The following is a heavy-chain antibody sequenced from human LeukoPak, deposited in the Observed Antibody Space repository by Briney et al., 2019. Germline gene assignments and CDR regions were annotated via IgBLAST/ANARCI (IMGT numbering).Heavy chain of an antibody. CDR2: ISAYSGNT. J-gene: IGHJ5*02. D-gene: IGHD3-16*02. CDR1: GYTFTSYG. Sequence: ASVKVSFKASGYTFTSYGISWVRQAPGQGLEWMGWISAYSGNTNYAQNLQGRVTMTTDTSTSTAYMELRGLRSDDTAVYYCARARYDYVWGRYRPNWFDPWGQGTLVTVSS. V-gene: IGHV1-18*01. CDR3: ARARYDYVWGRYRPNWFDP.